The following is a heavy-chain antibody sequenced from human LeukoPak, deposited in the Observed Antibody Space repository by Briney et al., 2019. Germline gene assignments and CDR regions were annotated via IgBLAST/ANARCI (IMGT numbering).Heavy chain of an antibody. D-gene: IGHD6-13*01. V-gene: IGHV3-15*01. J-gene: IGHJ4*02. CDR3: AAHIGYSGSWWLLDY. CDR1: GFTFSNYG. Sequence: GRSLRLSCAASGFTFSNYGMHWVRQAAGKGLEWVGRIKSKTEGGTTDYAAPVKGRFTISRDDSKNMLYLQMNNLKIEDTAVYYCAAHIGYSGSWWLLDYWGQGTLVTVSS. CDR2: IKSKTEGGTT.